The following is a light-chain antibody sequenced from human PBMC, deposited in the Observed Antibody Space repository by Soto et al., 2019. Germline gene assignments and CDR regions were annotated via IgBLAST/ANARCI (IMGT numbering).Light chain of an antibody. CDR2: GAS. CDR3: QQYGSSRFT. J-gene: IGKJ3*01. V-gene: IGKV3-20*01. Sequence: EIVLTQSPGTLSLSPGERATLSCRASQSISSSYLAWYQQKPRQAPRLLVYGASSRATGIPDRFSGSGSGTDFTLTISRLEPEDFAVYYCQQYGSSRFTFGPGTKVDIK. CDR1: QSISSSY.